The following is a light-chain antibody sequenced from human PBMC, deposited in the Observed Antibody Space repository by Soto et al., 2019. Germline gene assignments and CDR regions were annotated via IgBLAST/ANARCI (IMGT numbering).Light chain of an antibody. J-gene: IGKJ4*01. Sequence: DIQMTQSPSSLSASVGDRVTITCRASQSISNHLNWYQQKPGKAPKLLIFAASSLQSGVPSRFSGSGSGTDFTLTISSLQPEDSATYYCHQTYNTLYTFGGGTKVDIK. CDR2: AAS. CDR3: HQTYNTLYT. CDR1: QSISNH. V-gene: IGKV1-39*01.